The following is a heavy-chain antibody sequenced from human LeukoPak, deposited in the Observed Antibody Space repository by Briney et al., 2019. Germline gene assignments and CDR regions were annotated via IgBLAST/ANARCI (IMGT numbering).Heavy chain of an antibody. CDR2: IYPGDSDT. V-gene: IGHV5-51*01. D-gene: IGHD3-3*01. CDR3: ARQNDFRLDY. J-gene: IGHJ4*02. CDR1: GCTFSSYW. Sequence: GESLKISCKGSGCTFSSYWIGWVRQMPGKGLEWMGIIYPGDSDTRYSPSLQGQVTISVDTSIGTAYLQWSSLKASDTAIYYCARQNDFRLDYWGQGTLVTVSS.